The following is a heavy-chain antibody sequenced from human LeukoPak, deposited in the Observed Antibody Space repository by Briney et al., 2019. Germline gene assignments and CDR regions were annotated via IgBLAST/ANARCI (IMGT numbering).Heavy chain of an antibody. CDR3: ARGPPVRYGDYAEPAYYFDY. Sequence: ASVKVSCKASGYTFTSYGISWVRQAPGQGLEWMGWISAYNGNTNYAQKLQGRVTMTTDTSTSTAYMELRSLRSDDTAVYYCARGPPVRYGDYAEPAYYFDYWGQGTLVTVSS. V-gene: IGHV1-18*01. CDR2: ISAYNGNT. D-gene: IGHD4-17*01. CDR1: GYTFTSYG. J-gene: IGHJ4*02.